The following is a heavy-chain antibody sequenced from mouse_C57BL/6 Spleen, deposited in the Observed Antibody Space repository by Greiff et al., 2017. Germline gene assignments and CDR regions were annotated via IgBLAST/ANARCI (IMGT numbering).Heavy chain of an antibody. Sequence: EVKLEESGGGLVRPGGSLKLSCAASGFTFSDYGMAWVRQAPRKGPEWVAFISNLAYSIYYADTVTGRFTISRENAKNTLYREMSSLRSEDTAMYYCARTGTGDWYFDVWGTGTTVTVSS. CDR2: ISNLAYSI. V-gene: IGHV5-15*04. J-gene: IGHJ1*03. CDR3: ARTGTGDWYFDV. D-gene: IGHD4-1*01. CDR1: GFTFSDYG.